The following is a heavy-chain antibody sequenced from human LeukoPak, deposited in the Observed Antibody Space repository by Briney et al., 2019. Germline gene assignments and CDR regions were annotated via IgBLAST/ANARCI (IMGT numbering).Heavy chain of an antibody. CDR1: GFTFSSYG. CDR3: AKVRVVFNWNYAYYFDN. D-gene: IGHD1-7*01. J-gene: IGHJ4*02. V-gene: IGHV3-21*01. CDR2: I. Sequence: GGSLRLSCGASGFTFSSYGMSWVRQAPGKGLEWVSSIYYADSVKGRFTISRDNAENSLYLQMNSLRAEDTAVYYCAKVRVVFNWNYAYYFDNWGQGTLVTVSS.